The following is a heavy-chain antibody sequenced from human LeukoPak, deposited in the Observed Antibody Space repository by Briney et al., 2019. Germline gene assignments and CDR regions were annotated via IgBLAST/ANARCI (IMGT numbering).Heavy chain of an antibody. CDR3: ARHRRPYYDILTGYYRGLYYGMDV. V-gene: IGHV3-23*01. Sequence: GGSLRLSCVASGFTFNNYAMNWVRQAPGKGLEWVSAISDSDGSTKYADSVKGRFTISTDKSKNTLYLQMNSLRAEDTAVYYCARHRRPYYDILTGYYRGLYYGMDVWGQGTTVTVSS. J-gene: IGHJ6*02. CDR1: GFTFNNYA. CDR2: ISDSDGST. D-gene: IGHD3-9*01.